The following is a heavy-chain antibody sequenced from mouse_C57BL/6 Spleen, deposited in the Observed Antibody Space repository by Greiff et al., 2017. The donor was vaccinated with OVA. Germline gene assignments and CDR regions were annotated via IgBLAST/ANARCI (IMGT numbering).Heavy chain of an antibody. CDR1: GYAFSSYW. V-gene: IGHV1-80*01. CDR3: AISGYYGSSYSWYFDV. J-gene: IGHJ1*03. Sequence: VQLQESGAELVKPGASVKISCKASGYAFSSYWMNWVKQRPGTGLEWIGQIYPGDGDTNYNGKFKGKATLTADKSSSTAYMQLSSLTSEDSAVYFCAISGYYGSSYSWYFDVWGTGTTVTVSS. D-gene: IGHD1-1*01. CDR2: IYPGDGDT.